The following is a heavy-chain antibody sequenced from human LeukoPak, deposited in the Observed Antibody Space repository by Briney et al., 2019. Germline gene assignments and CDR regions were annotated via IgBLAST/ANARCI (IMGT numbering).Heavy chain of an antibody. CDR3: ARVVRGVMGATYYFDY. CDR2: INPNSGGT. Sequence: ASVTVSCKASGYSLTGYYIHWVRQAPGQGLEWMGWINPNSGGTNYEQKFQGRVTMTRDTSISPAYMELSRLRSDDTAVYYCARVVRGVMGATYYFDYWGQGTLVTVSS. CDR1: GYSLTGYY. D-gene: IGHD3-10*01. V-gene: IGHV1-2*02. J-gene: IGHJ4*02.